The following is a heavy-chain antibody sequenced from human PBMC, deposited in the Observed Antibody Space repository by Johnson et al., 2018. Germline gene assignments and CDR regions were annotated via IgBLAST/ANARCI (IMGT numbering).Heavy chain of an antibody. CDR3: ARDWGGSGSYLFAFDI. J-gene: IGHJ3*02. CDR1: GFTFSSYA. D-gene: IGHD1-26*01. CDR2: ISGSGGST. V-gene: IGHV3-23*04. Sequence: VQLVQSGGGLVQPGGSLRLSCAASGFTFSSYAMSWVRQAPGKGLEWVSAISGSGGSTYYADSVKGRFTISRDNSKNTLYLQMNSLRAEDTAVYYCARDWGGSGSYLFAFDIWGQGTMVTVSS.